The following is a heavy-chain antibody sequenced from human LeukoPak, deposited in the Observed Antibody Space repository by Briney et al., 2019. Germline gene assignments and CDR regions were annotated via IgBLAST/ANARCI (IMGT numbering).Heavy chain of an antibody. V-gene: IGHV4-59*01. CDR2: VYYSGST. J-gene: IGHJ4*02. Sequence: SETLSLTCTVSGGSISSYYWSWIRQPPGKGLEWIGYVYYSGSTNYNPSLKSRVTISVDTSNNQFSLKLSSVTAADTAVYYCARAGSGYYPFDDWGQGALVTVSS. CDR3: ARAGSGYYPFDD. D-gene: IGHD3-22*01. CDR1: GGSISSYY.